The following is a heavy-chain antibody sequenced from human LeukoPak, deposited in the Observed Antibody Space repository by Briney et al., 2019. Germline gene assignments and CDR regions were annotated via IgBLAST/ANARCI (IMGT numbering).Heavy chain of an antibody. J-gene: IGHJ3*01. CDR2: IYYSGST. CDR3: ARVSCSSTSCPRRDALDV. Sequence: SETLSLTCTVSGGSISYYYWSWIRQPPGKGLEWIGCIYYSGSTNYNPSLKSRVTISVDTSKNQFSLNLTSVTTADTAVYYCARVSCSSTSCPRRDALDVWGQGTMVTVSS. CDR1: GGSISYYY. V-gene: IGHV4-59*01. D-gene: IGHD2-2*01.